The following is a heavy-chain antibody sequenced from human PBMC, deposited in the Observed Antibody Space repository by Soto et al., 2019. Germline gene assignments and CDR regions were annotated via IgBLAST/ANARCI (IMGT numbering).Heavy chain of an antibody. V-gene: IGHV4-39*01. CDR3: ARHGRHDYSNPQIHFDY. J-gene: IGHJ4*02. CDR2: IFYSGST. Sequence: QVQLQESGPGLVKPSETLSLTCTVSGGTISSSSNYWGWIRQPPGKGLEWIGSIFYSGSTYQNPSLTSRVTISVDTSKNQFSLKLSSVTAGDTAVYYCARHGRHDYSNPQIHFDYWGQGTLVTVSS. D-gene: IGHD4-4*01. CDR1: GGTISSSSNY.